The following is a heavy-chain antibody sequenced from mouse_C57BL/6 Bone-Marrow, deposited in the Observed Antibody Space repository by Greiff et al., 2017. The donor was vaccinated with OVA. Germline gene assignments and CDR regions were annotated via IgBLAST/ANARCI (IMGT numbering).Heavy chain of an antibody. CDR2: IDPETGGT. CDR3: TRHDTPFDY. J-gene: IGHJ2*01. D-gene: IGHD2-3*01. Sequence: VKLVESGAELVRPGASVTLSCKASGYTFTDYEMHWVKQTPVHGLEWIGAIDPETGGTAYNQKFKGKAILTADKSSSTAYMELRSLTSEDSAVYYCTRHDTPFDYWGQGTTLTVSS. CDR1: GYTFTDYE. V-gene: IGHV1-15*01.